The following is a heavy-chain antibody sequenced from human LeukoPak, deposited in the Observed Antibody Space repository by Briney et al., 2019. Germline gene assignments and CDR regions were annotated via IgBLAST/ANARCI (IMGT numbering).Heavy chain of an antibody. V-gene: IGHV1-69*01. CDR3: ARVNYYDSSGYSDY. CDR1: GGTFSSYA. J-gene: IGHJ4*02. D-gene: IGHD3-22*01. Sequence: SVKVSCKASGGTFSSYAISWVRQAPGQGLEWMGGIIPIFGTANYAQKFQGRVTITADESTNTAYMELSSLRSEDTAVYYCARVNYYDSSGYSDYWGQGTLVTVSS. CDR2: IIPIFGTA.